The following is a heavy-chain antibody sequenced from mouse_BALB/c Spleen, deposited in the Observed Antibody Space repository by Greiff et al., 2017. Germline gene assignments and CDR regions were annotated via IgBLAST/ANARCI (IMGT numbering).Heavy chain of an antibody. CDR1: GYTFTSYV. V-gene: IGHV1-14*01. CDR3: ARRGSSYAMDY. Sequence: VQLQQPGPELVKPGASVKMSCKASGYTFTSYVMHWVKQKPGQGLEWIGYINPYNDGTKYNEKFKGKATLTSDKSSSTAYMELSSLTSEDSAVYYCARRGSSYAMDYWGQGTSVTVSS. J-gene: IGHJ4*01. D-gene: IGHD1-1*01. CDR2: INPYNDGT.